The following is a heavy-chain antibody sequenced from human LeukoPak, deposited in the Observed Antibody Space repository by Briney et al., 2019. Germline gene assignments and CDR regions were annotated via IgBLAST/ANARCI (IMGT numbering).Heavy chain of an antibody. CDR3: ARELDFWSGSSP. V-gene: IGHV4-61*02. D-gene: IGHD3-3*01. Sequence: SETLSLTCIVSGGSISSGSNYWSWIRQPAGKGLEWIGRIYTSGSTNYNPSLKSRVTISVDTSKNQFSLKLSSVTAADTAVYYCARELDFWSGSSPWGQGTLVTVSS. CDR1: GGSISSGSNY. CDR2: IYTSGST. J-gene: IGHJ5*02.